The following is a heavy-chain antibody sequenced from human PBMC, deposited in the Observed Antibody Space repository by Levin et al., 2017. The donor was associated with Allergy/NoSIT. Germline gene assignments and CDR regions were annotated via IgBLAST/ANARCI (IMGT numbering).Heavy chain of an antibody. Sequence: GGSLRLSCAASGFTVSSNYMSWVRQAPGKGLEWVSVIYSGGSTYYADSVKGRFTISRDNSKNTLYLQMNSLRAEDTAVYYCARSASGSYYYWYFDLWGRGTLVTVSS. CDR1: GFTVSSNY. CDR3: ARSASGSYYYWYFDL. D-gene: IGHD1-26*01. V-gene: IGHV3-66*02. J-gene: IGHJ2*01. CDR2: IYSGGST.